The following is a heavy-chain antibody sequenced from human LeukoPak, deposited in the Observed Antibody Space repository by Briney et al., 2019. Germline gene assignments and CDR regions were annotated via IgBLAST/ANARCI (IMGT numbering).Heavy chain of an antibody. CDR3: ARGYSSGWYYYYGMDV. CDR1: GFTFTSSE. J-gene: IGHJ6*02. V-gene: IGHV3-48*03. D-gene: IGHD6-19*01. CDR2: ISSSGRTI. Sequence: GGSLRLSCAASGFTFTSSEMNWVRQAPGKGLKWASYISSSGRTIYYADSVKGRCTISRDNAKSSLDLQMNSLRTEDTAVYYCARGYSSGWYYYYGMDVWCQGTKVIVSS.